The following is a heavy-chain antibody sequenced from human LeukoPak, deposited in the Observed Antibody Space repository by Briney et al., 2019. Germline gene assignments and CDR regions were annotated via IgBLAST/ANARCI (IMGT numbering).Heavy chain of an antibody. D-gene: IGHD5-12*01. CDR3: ARDHAGYEYDY. J-gene: IGHJ4*02. CDR2: TSHDGSFK. V-gene: IGHV3-30*04. CDR1: GFIFRNCA. Sequence: GGSLRLSCAASGFIFRNCAIHWVRQAPGKGLEWVAITSHDGSFKSYGDSVKGRFTITLSTDNSENTVYLQMNSLRAEDTAVYYCARDHAGYEYDYWGQGTLVTVSS.